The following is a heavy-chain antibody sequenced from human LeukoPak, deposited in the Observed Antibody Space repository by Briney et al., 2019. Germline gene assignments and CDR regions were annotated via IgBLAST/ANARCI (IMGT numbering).Heavy chain of an antibody. Sequence: GGSLRLSCAASGFSFSGVWMSWVRQAPGKGPEWVASIKLDGSEKYYGDSVKGRFTISRDNAKNSLYLQMNTLRAEDTAVYYCAKEGYWGQGTLVTVSS. V-gene: IGHV3-7*01. CDR1: GFSFSGVW. CDR3: AKEGY. J-gene: IGHJ4*02. CDR2: IKLDGSEK.